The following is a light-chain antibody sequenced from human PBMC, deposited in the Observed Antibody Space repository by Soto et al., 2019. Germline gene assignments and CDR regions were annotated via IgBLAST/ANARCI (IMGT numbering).Light chain of an antibody. V-gene: IGKV3-20*01. CDR2: SAS. CDR1: QAISSNC. CDR3: QQCGSPPFT. J-gene: IGKJ3*01. Sequence: EIVLTQSPGTLSLSPGERATLSCRASQAISSNCLVWYQVKSGRAPRVLIHSASIRATDIPDRFRGGGSVTDFSLTISRLQREDFAVYSCQQCGSPPFTFGPGTKVDIK.